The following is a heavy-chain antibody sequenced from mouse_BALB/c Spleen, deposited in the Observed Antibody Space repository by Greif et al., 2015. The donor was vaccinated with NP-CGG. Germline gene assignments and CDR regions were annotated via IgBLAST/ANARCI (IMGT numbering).Heavy chain of an antibody. J-gene: IGHJ3*01. D-gene: IGHD1-1*01. CDR1: GYTFTSYW. CDR3: TRPNYSGSGSGLAS. CDR2: IYPGSGST. V-gene: IGHV1S22*01. Sequence: LQQSGSELVRPGASVKLSCKASGYTFTSYWMHWVKQRPGQGLEWIGNIYPGSGSTNYDEKFKSKATLTVDTSSSPASMRLRSLKSEAPAVFYFTRPNYSGSGSGLASGGQGLWSLSLQ.